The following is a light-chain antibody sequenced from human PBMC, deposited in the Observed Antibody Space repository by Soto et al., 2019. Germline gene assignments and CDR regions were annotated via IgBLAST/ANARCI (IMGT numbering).Light chain of an antibody. Sequence: EIVLTQSPATLSLSPGERATLSCRASQSVSSYLAWYQQKPGQAPRLLIYDASNRATGIPARFRGSGSGTDFTLTISSLEPEDFAVYYCQQRSNWLGTFGQGTKVEIK. CDR1: QSVSSY. V-gene: IGKV3-11*01. CDR3: QQRSNWLGT. CDR2: DAS. J-gene: IGKJ1*01.